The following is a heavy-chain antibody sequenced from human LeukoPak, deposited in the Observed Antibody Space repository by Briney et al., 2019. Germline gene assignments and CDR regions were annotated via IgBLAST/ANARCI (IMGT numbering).Heavy chain of an antibody. J-gene: IGHJ5*02. Sequence: SETLSLTCAVYGGSFSGYYWSWIRQPPGKGLEWIGRIYTSGSTNYNPSLKSRVTISVDTSKNQFSLKLSSVTAADTAVYYCARVVGYCSGGSCGWFDPWGQGTLVTVSS. CDR2: IYTSGST. D-gene: IGHD2-15*01. V-gene: IGHV4-4*08. CDR1: GGSFSGYY. CDR3: ARVVGYCSGGSCGWFDP.